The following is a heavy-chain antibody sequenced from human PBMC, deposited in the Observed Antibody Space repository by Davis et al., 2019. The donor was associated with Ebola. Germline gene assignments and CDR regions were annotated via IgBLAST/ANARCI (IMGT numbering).Heavy chain of an antibody. CDR3: ARASSPDYDFWSGTGGYGMDV. D-gene: IGHD3-3*01. CDR2: ISYDGSNK. J-gene: IGHJ6*02. CDR1: GFTFSSYA. V-gene: IGHV3-30-3*01. Sequence: GGSLRLSCAASGFTFSSYAMHWVRQAPGKGLEWVAVISYDGSNKYYADSVKGRFTISRDNAKNTLYLQMNSLRAEDTAVYYCARASSPDYDFWSGTGGYGMDVWGQGTTVTVSS.